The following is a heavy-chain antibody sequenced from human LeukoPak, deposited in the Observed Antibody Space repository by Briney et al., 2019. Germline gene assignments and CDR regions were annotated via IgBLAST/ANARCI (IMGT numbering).Heavy chain of an antibody. Sequence: GGSLRLSCAASGFTFSSYAVSWVRQAPGKGLEWVSGISGSGGSTYYADSVKGRFTIFRDNSKNTLYLQMNSLRAEDTAVYHCANGWSPDYWGRGTLVTVSS. CDR2: ISGSGGST. V-gene: IGHV3-23*01. CDR3: ANGWSPDY. J-gene: IGHJ4*02. CDR1: GFTFSSYA. D-gene: IGHD2-15*01.